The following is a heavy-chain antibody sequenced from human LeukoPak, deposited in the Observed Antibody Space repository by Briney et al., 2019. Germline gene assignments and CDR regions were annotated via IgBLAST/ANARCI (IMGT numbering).Heavy chain of an antibody. CDR3: AREVPIVRGLRWDY. Sequence: ETLSLTCTVSGDSISSYYWNWVRQPPGKGLEWIGYIYYSGSTNCNPSHKSRVTISIDTSKNQFSLKLRSVTAADTAVYYCAREVPIVRGLRWDYWGQGTLVTVSS. V-gene: IGHV4-59*01. D-gene: IGHD3-10*01. J-gene: IGHJ4*02. CDR1: GDSISSYY. CDR2: IYYSGST.